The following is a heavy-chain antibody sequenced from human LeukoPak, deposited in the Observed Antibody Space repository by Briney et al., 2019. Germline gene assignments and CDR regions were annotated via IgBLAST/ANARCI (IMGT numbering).Heavy chain of an antibody. CDR3: ARYTATTYHFDF. CDR2: IYHSGST. J-gene: IGHJ4*02. V-gene: IGHV4-38-2*02. CDR1: GYSISSGYY. Sequence: SETLSLTCTASGYSISSGYYWGWIRQPPGKGLEWIGSIYHSGSTYYNPSLKSRVTISVDTSKSQFSLKLSSVTAADTAVYYCARYTATTYHFDFWGQGTLVTVSS. D-gene: IGHD5-18*01.